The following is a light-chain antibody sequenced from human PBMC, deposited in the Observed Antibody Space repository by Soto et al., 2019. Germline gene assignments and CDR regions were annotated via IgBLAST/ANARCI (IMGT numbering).Light chain of an antibody. CDR3: QQYGSSPLT. Sequence: EIVLTQSPGTLSLSVGERATLSCRASQSVSGYLAWYQQTPGQAPRLLIYDASTRATGIPDRFSGSGSGTDFTLTINRLEPEDFTVYYCQQYGSSPLTFGGGTTVDIK. CDR2: DAS. V-gene: IGKV3-20*01. CDR1: QSVSGY. J-gene: IGKJ4*01.